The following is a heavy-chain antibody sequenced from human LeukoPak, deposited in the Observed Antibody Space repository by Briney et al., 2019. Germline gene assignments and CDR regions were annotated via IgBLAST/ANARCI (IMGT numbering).Heavy chain of an antibody. J-gene: IGHJ3*02. CDR3: AKSNGYGLVDI. CDR1: GSSISSDYY. D-gene: IGHD3-10*01. CDR2: IFYRGGT. V-gene: IGHV4-38-2*02. Sequence: PSETLSLTCTVSGSSISSDYYWGWIRQPPGKGLEWIGNIFYRGGTYYSPSLKSRVTISLDTSRNQFSLKLTSVTAADTAVYYCAKSNGYGLVDIWGQGTMVTVSS.